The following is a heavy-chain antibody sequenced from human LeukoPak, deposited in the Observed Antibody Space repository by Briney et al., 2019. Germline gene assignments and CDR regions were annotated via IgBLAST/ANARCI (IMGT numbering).Heavy chain of an antibody. D-gene: IGHD6-19*01. CDR3: ARDPSNSSGRRPYFDY. CDR1: GYIFTRYA. V-gene: IGHV1-18*04. Sequence: ASVKVSCKASGYIFTRYAISWVRQAPGQGLEWMGWISTYNGDTNYAQKLQGRVTMTTDTSTTTAYMELRSLRSDDTAVYYCARDPSNSSGRRPYFDYWGQGTLVTVSS. J-gene: IGHJ4*02. CDR2: ISTYNGDT.